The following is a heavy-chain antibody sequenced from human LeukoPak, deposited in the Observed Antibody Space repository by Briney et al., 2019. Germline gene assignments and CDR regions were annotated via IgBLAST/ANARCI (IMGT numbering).Heavy chain of an antibody. V-gene: IGHV3-23*01. CDR1: GFSFSRNA. CDR2: VGGSNTDT. D-gene: IGHD1-26*01. Sequence: GGSLRLSCVASGFSFSRNAMNWLRQPPGKGLEWVSGVGGSNTDTSYADSVRGRFTISRDNSQNTVSLVMNNLRAEDTAIYYCATHDTMVGISWGQGTLVTVSS. J-gene: IGHJ4*02. CDR3: ATHDTMVGIS.